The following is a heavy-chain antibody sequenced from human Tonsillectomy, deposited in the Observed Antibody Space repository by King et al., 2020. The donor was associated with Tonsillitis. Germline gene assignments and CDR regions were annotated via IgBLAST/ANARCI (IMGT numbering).Heavy chain of an antibody. CDR1: GASISSGPYY. V-gene: IGHV4-39*01. CDR2: VHHSGDT. D-gene: IGHD2-15*01. Sequence: LQLQESGPGLVKPSETLSLTCTVSGASISSGPYYWAWIRQSPGKGVEWIGSVHHSGDTYYNPSLKIRATISVDTAKNHFSLKLSSVTAADTALYYCARHCSGDGCYSYFELWGRGTLVTVSS. J-gene: IGHJ2*01. CDR3: ARHCSGDGCYSYFEL.